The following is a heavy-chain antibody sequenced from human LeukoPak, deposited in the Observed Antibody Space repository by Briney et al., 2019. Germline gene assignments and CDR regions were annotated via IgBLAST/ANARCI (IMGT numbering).Heavy chain of an antibody. Sequence: PSETLSLTCTVSGGPISSSSYYWGWIRQPPGKGLEWIGSIYYSGSTYYNPSLKSRVTISVDTSKNQFSLKLSSVTAADTAAYYCARLLLWFGELVFDYWGQGTLVTVSS. CDR2: IYYSGST. CDR3: ARLLLWFGELVFDY. D-gene: IGHD3-10*01. J-gene: IGHJ4*02. V-gene: IGHV4-39*07. CDR1: GGPISSSSYY.